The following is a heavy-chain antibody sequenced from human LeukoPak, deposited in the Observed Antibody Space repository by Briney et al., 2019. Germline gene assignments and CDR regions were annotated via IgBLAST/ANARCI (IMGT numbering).Heavy chain of an antibody. D-gene: IGHD3-10*01. V-gene: IGHV4-61*10. J-gene: IGHJ4*02. Sequence: SQTLSLTCTVSGGSISSGSYYWSWIRQPAGKGLEWIGYIYYSGSTNYNPSLKSRVTISVDTSKNQFSLKLSSVTAADTAVYYCARGGYGSGSYYPTPDYWGQGTLVTVSS. CDR3: ARGGYGSGSYYPTPDY. CDR2: IYYSGST. CDR1: GGSISSGSYY.